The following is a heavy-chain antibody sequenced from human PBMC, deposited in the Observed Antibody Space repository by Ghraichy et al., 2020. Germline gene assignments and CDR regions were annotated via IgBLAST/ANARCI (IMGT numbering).Heavy chain of an antibody. CDR3: ASWAWIQLWPKRGGAFDI. D-gene: IGHD5-18*01. CDR1: GGSISSYY. CDR2: IYYSGST. Sequence: SETLSLTCTVSGGSISSYYWSWIRQPPGKGLEWIGYIYYSGSTNYNPSLKSRVTISVDTSKNQFSLKLSSVTAADTAVYYCASWAWIQLWPKRGGAFDIWGQGTMVTVSS. J-gene: IGHJ3*02. V-gene: IGHV4-59*01.